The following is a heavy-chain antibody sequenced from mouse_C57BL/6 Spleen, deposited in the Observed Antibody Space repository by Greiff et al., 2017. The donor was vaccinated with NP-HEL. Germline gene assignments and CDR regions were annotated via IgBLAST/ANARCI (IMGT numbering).Heavy chain of an antibody. V-gene: IGHV1-59*01. D-gene: IGHD2-5*01. CDR1: GYTFTSYW. CDR3: ARPYSNYEIAY. J-gene: IGHJ3*01. CDR2: IDPSDSYT. Sequence: QVQLQQPGAELVRPGTSVKLSCKASGYTFTSYWMHWVKQRPGQGLEWIGVIDPSDSYTNYNQKFKGKATLTVDTSSSTAYMQLSSLTSEDSAVYYCARPYSNYEIAYWGQGTLVTVSA.